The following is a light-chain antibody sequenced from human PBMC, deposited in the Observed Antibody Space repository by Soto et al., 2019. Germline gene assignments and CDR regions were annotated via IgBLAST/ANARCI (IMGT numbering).Light chain of an antibody. Sequence: EIVLTQSPATLSLSPGERATLSCRASQRVSNYLAWYQQRPGQAPRLLIYDAYNMATDIPARFSGSGSGTDFILTIISREPADFSVYYCQQRSNWPRTFGQGTEVEIK. CDR2: DAY. J-gene: IGKJ1*01. CDR3: QQRSNWPRT. V-gene: IGKV3-11*01. CDR1: QRVSNY.